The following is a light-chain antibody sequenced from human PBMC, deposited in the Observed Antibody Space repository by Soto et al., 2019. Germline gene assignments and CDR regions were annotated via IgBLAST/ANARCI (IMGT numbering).Light chain of an antibody. V-gene: IGKV3-15*01. J-gene: IGKJ1*01. Sequence: EIVMTQSPATLSVSPGERATLSCRASQSVSSNLAWYQQKPGQAPRLLIYGASTRATGIPARFSGSVSGTEITITISSLQSEDFAVYYCQQYNNWPPWTVGQGTKVEIK. CDR3: QQYNNWPPWT. CDR1: QSVSSN. CDR2: GAS.